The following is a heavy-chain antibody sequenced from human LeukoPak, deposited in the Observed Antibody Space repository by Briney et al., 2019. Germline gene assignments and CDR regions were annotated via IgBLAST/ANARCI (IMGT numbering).Heavy chain of an antibody. CDR3: AKEDRVVTWHQNAFDI. Sequence: ASVKVSCKASGGTFSSYAISWVRQAPGQGLEWMGGIIPIFGTANYAQKFQGRVTITADESTSTAYMELSSLRSEDTAVYYCAKEDRVVTWHQNAFDIWGQGTMVTVSS. CDR1: GGTFSSYA. D-gene: IGHD4-23*01. J-gene: IGHJ3*02. V-gene: IGHV1-69*13. CDR2: IIPIFGTA.